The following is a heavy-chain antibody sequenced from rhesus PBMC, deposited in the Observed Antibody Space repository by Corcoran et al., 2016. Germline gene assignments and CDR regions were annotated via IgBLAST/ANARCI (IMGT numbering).Heavy chain of an antibody. V-gene: IGHV4S19*01. CDR2: IGGSTGST. CDR1: GGSIRRSNW. J-gene: IGHJ4*01. Sequence: QVHLQETGPGLVKPSETLSLTFGFSGGSIRRSNWWSWLRKPPWKGLDWFGNIGGSTGSTYYNPSLKSRVTISKDTSKNQFSLKLSSVTAADTAVYYCARGIVGANFFDYWGQGVLVTVSS. D-gene: IGHD1-44*02. CDR3: ARGIVGANFFDY.